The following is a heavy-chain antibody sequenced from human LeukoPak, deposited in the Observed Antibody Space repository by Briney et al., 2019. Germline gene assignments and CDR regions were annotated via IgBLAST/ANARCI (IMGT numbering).Heavy chain of an antibody. Sequence: SETLSLTCTVSGGSISSGGYYWSWIRQPPGKGLEWIGYIYHSGSTYYNPSLKSRVTISVDRSKNQFSLKLSSVTTADTAVYYCARSRGYSYGTTFLDYWGQRTLVTVSS. J-gene: IGHJ4*02. D-gene: IGHD5-18*01. CDR2: IYHSGST. V-gene: IGHV4-30-2*01. CDR3: ARSRGYSYGTTFLDY. CDR1: GGSISSGGYY.